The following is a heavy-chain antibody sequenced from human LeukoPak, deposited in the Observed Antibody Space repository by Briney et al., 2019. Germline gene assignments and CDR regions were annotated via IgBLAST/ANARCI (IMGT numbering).Heavy chain of an antibody. CDR3: ARSPDILTGYYYFDY. J-gene: IGHJ4*02. D-gene: IGHD3-9*01. CDR1: GGTFSSYA. CDR2: IIPIFGTA. V-gene: IGHV1-69*05. Sequence: SVKVSCKASGGTFSSYAISWVRQAPGQGLECIGGIIPIFGTANYAQKFQGRVTITTDESTSTAYMELSSLRSEDTAVYYCARSPDILTGYYYFDYWGQGTLVTVSS.